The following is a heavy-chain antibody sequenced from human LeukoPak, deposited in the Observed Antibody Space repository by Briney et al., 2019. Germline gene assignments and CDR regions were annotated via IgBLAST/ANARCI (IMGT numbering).Heavy chain of an antibody. CDR1: GGSFSGYC. CDR3: ARTGERGSGWAIRRSNPHRKYFDY. CDR2: INHSGST. D-gene: IGHD6-19*01. J-gene: IGHJ4*02. V-gene: IGHV4-34*01. Sequence: PSETLSLTCAVYGGSFSGYCWSWIRQPPGKGLEWIGEINHSGSTNYNPSLKSRVTISVDTSKNQFSLKLSSVTAADTAVYYCARTGERGSGWAIRRSNPHRKYFDYWGQGTLVTVSS.